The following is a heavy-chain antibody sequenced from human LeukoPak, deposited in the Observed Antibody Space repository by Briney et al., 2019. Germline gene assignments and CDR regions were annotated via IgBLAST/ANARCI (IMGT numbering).Heavy chain of an antibody. CDR3: ARGMAVAGTGLGY. CDR1: GYTFTSYG. D-gene: IGHD6-19*01. CDR2: INPSGGST. J-gene: IGHJ4*02. Sequence: ASVKVSCKASGYTFTSYGISWVRQAPGQGLEWMGIINPSGGSTSYAQKFQGRVTMTRDMSTSTVYMELSSLRSEDTAVYYCARGMAVAGTGLGYWGQGTLVTVSS. V-gene: IGHV1-46*01.